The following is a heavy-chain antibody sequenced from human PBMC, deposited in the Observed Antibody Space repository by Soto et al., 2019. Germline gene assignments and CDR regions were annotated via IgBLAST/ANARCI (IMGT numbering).Heavy chain of an antibody. Sequence: GGSLRLSCAASGFTFSSYGMHWVRQAPGKGLEWVAVISYDGSNKYYADSVKGRFTISRDNSKNTLYLQMNSLRAEDTAVYYCAKEDTYSSVDGYWGQGTLVTVSS. J-gene: IGHJ4*02. CDR3: AKEDTYSSVDGY. V-gene: IGHV3-30*18. D-gene: IGHD6-19*01. CDR1: GFTFSSYG. CDR2: ISYDGSNK.